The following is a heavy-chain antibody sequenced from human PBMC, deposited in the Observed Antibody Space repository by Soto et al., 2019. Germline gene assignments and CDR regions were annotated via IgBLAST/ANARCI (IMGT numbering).Heavy chain of an antibody. Sequence: GASVKVSCKASGYTFTSYGISWVRQAPGQGLEWMGWISAYNGNTNYAQKLQGRVTMATDTSTSTAYMELRSLRSDDTAVYYCARVRYCSGGSCYYYYYGMDVWGQGTTVTVSS. J-gene: IGHJ6*02. CDR2: ISAYNGNT. CDR3: ARVRYCSGGSCYYYYYGMDV. CDR1: GYTFTSYG. D-gene: IGHD2-15*01. V-gene: IGHV1-18*01.